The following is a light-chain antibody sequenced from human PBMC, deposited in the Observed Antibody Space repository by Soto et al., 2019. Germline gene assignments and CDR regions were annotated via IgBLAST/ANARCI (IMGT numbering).Light chain of an antibody. V-gene: IGKV3D-15*01. CDR2: GAS. Sequence: EIVMTQSPGALSVSLGERATLSCRASQSVGSKLAWYQQKPGQPPRLLIYGASSRATGIPDRFSGSGSGTDFTLTISGLQPEDFATYHCQQTYSDISFGGGTKVDIK. CDR3: QQTYSDIS. J-gene: IGKJ4*01. CDR1: QSVGSK.